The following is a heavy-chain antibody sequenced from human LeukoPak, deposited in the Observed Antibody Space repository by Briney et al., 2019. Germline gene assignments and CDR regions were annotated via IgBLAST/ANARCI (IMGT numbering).Heavy chain of an antibody. CDR1: GFLFRSFS. CDR2: ISGAGHGT. J-gene: IGHJ6*03. CDR3: AKDLQQLVSGNYYYYMDV. D-gene: IGHD6-13*01. Sequence: GGSLRLSCAASGFLFRSFSMSWVRQPPGKGLEWVAGISGAGHGTYYADSVRGRFTISRDNSKNALYLQMNSLRAEDTAVYYCAKDLQQLVSGNYYYYMDVWGKGTTVTVSS. V-gene: IGHV3-23*01.